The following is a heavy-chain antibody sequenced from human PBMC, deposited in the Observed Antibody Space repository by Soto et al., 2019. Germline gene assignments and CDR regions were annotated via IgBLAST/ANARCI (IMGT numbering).Heavy chain of an antibody. CDR3: ARAELELLRIGLRVNWFDP. Sequence: GGSLRLSCAASGFTFSDYYMSWIRQAPGKGLEWVSYISSSGSTIYYADSVKGRFTISRDNAKNSLYLQMNSLRAEDTAVYYCARAELELLRIGLRVNWFDPWGQGTLVTVSS. CDR1: GFTFSDYY. J-gene: IGHJ5*02. D-gene: IGHD1-7*01. V-gene: IGHV3-11*01. CDR2: ISSSGSTI.